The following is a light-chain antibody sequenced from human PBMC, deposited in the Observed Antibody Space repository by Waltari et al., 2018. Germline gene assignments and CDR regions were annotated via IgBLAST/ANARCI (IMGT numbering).Light chain of an antibody. Sequence: SSELTQDPVVSVALGQTVRITCHGDSLRRYHASWYQQKPGQAPVLVIYGQNNRPSGIADRFSGSTSGNTASVAIAGAQAEDEADYYWDARDSSGNHEVFGGGTKLTGL. V-gene: IGLV3-19*01. CDR3: DARDSSGNHEV. CDR2: GQN. J-gene: IGLJ2*01. CDR1: SLRRYH.